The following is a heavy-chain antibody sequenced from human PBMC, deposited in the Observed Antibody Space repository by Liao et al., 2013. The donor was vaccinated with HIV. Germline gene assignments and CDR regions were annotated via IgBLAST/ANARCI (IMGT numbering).Heavy chain of an antibody. CDR1: GGSISSSSYY. CDR3: ARVRELGIAS. CDR2: IYYSGNT. V-gene: IGHV4-39*07. D-gene: IGHD7-27*01. Sequence: QLQLQESGPGLVKPSETLSLTCTVSGGSISSSSYYWGWIRQPPGKGLEWIGSIYYSGNTYYNPSLKSRVTISLDTSKNQFSLNLSSVTAADTAVYYCARVRELGIASWGQGTLVTVSS. J-gene: IGHJ4*02.